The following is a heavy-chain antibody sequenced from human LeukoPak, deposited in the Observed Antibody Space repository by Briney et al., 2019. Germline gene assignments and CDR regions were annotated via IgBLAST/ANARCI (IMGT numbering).Heavy chain of an antibody. CDR3: ARELVGYTIDYYFDY. J-gene: IGHJ4*02. CDR2: ISAYNGNT. CDR1: GYTFTGYG. V-gene: IGHV1-18*01. D-gene: IGHD6-13*01. Sequence: ASVTVSCKASGYTFTGYGISWVRQAPGQGLEWMGWISAYNGNTNYAQKLQGRVTMTTDTSTSTAYMELRSLRSDDTAVYYCARELVGYTIDYYFDYWGQGTLVTVSS.